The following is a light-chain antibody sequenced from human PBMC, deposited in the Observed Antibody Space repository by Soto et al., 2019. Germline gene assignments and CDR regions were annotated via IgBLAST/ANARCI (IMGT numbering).Light chain of an antibody. CDR3: QQYQSHSKT. CDR1: QIISRY. CDR2: GAS. J-gene: IGKJ2*01. Sequence: DIQMTQSPSTLSASVGDRVTITCRASQIISRYLAWYQQKPGKAPKLLIYGASDLESGVPSRFSGSGSGTEFTLTISILQPDDFATYYCQQYQSHSKTFGQGTKLEI. V-gene: IGKV1-5*01.